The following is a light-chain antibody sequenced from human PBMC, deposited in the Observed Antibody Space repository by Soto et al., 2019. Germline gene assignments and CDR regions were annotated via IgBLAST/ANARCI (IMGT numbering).Light chain of an antibody. Sequence: DILLTQSPSTLSASVGDRVTITCRASQSISSGLAWYQQKPGKAPKLLIYDDSSLESGVPSRFSGSGSGTEFTLTISSLHPDDFATYYCQQYYSYPPITFGQGTRLEIK. J-gene: IGKJ5*01. CDR1: QSISSG. V-gene: IGKV1-5*01. CDR2: DDS. CDR3: QQYYSYPPIT.